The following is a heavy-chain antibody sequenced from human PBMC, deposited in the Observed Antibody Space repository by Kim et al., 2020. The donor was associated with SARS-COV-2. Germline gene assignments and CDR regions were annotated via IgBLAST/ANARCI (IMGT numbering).Heavy chain of an antibody. CDR1: GFIFSGSD. CDR2: IKTRPENYAT. Sequence: GGSLRLSCAASGFIFSGSDVHWVLQASGKGLEWVGRIKTRPENYATAYSAAATGRFTISRDDSKNTAYLQMNRLIIEDTAIYYCVRREMSGSRGMDWGQGTLVTVSS. V-gene: IGHV3-73*01. CDR3: VRREMSGSRGMD. D-gene: IGHD3-10*01. J-gene: IGHJ4*02.